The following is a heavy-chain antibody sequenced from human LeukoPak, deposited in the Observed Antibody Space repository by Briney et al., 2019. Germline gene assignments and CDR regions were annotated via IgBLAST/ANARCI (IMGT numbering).Heavy chain of an antibody. V-gene: IGHV4-38-2*01. CDR1: GYPISSGYY. Sequence: PSETLSLTWAVSGYPISSGYYWGWIRQPPGKGLEWIGSIYHSGSTYYNPSLKSRVTISVDTSKNQFSLKLSSVTAADTAVYYCARLRMGMGSVDYWGQGTLVTVSS. CDR3: ARLRMGMGSVDY. D-gene: IGHD7-27*01. J-gene: IGHJ4*02. CDR2: IYHSGST.